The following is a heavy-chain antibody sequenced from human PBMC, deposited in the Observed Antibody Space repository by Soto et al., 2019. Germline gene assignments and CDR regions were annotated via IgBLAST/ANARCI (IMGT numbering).Heavy chain of an antibody. CDR3: AGAGGYFNGGSCPPYYYGLDV. J-gene: IGHJ6*02. D-gene: IGHD2-15*01. Sequence: GGSLRLSCAASGFTVSSNYMSWVRQAPGKGLEWVSVIYSGGSTYYADSVKGRVTISRHNSKNTLYLQMNSLRAEDTAVYYCAGAGGYFNGGSCPPYYYGLDVWGQGTMVTVSS. V-gene: IGHV3-53*04. CDR2: IYSGGST. CDR1: GFTVSSNY.